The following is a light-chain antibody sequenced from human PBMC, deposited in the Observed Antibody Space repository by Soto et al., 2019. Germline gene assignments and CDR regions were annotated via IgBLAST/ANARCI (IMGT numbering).Light chain of an antibody. CDR1: QSISNY. Sequence: EIVLTQSPATLSLSPGERATLSCRASQSISNYLAWYQQKPGQAPRLLIYDASNRATGIPARFSGSGSGTDFTLTISSLEPEDFAFYYCQQRSNWFTFGQGTRLEIK. CDR2: DAS. J-gene: IGKJ5*01. CDR3: QQRSNWFT. V-gene: IGKV3-11*01.